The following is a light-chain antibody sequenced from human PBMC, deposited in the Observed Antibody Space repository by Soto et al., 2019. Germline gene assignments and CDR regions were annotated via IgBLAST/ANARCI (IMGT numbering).Light chain of an antibody. V-gene: IGLV2-14*01. Sequence: QSVLTQPASVSGSPGQSITISCTGTSSDVGGYNYVSWYQQHPGKAPKLMIYEVSYRPSGVSDRFSGSKSGNTASLTISGLQAEDEADYYCSSFTSSSTLVFGAETKLTVL. CDR1: SSDVGGYNY. CDR3: SSFTSSSTLV. CDR2: EVS. J-gene: IGLJ1*01.